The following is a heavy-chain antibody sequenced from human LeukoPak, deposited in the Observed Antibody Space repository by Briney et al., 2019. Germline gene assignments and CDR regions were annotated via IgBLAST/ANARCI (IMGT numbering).Heavy chain of an antibody. Sequence: SETLSLTCTVSGGSISSYYWSWIRQPPGKGLEWIGYIYYSGSTNYNPSLKSRATISVDTSKNQFSLKLSSVTAADTAVYYCARGALWFGEYYFDYWGQGTLVTVSS. V-gene: IGHV4-59*01. CDR1: GGSISSYY. CDR3: ARGALWFGEYYFDY. CDR2: IYYSGST. J-gene: IGHJ4*02. D-gene: IGHD3-10*01.